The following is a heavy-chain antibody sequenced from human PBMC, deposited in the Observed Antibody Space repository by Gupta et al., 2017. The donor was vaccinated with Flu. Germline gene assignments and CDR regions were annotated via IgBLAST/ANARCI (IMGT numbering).Heavy chain of an antibody. V-gene: IGHV3-15*01. CDR1: GFTFSTAW. CDR3: TTRIVGATRLDV. Sequence: EVQLVESGGGLVNHGGSLTLSCAASGFTFSTAWMSWVRQAPGKGLEWVGRMKSESDGGTIDYAAPVKGRFTISRDDSKNTLYRQMNSLKTEDTAVFYCTTRIVGATRLDVWGQGTTVTFSS. D-gene: IGHD1-26*01. J-gene: IGHJ6*02. CDR2: MKSESDGGTI.